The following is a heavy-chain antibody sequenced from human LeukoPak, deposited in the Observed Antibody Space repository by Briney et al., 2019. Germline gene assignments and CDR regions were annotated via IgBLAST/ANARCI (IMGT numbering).Heavy chain of an antibody. J-gene: IGHJ6*03. D-gene: IGHD1-26*01. CDR3: ARDIGGAPPYYYYYMDV. CDR2: INQGGSA. CDR1: GDSIINNIYY. Sequence: SETLSLTCAVSGDSIINNIYYWNWIRQPPGKGLEWIGYINQGGSAYYNPSLESRVTISVDTSQNRFSLKLNSVTAADTAVYYCARDIGGAPPYYYYYMDVWGEGTTVTVSS. V-gene: IGHV4-30-2*01.